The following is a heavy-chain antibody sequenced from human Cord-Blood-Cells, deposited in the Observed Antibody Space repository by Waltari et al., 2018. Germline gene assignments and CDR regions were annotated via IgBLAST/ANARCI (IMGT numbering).Heavy chain of an antibody. CDR1: GYTFTSYG. J-gene: IGHJ6*03. Sequence: QVQLVQSGAEVKKPGASVKVSCKASGYTFTSYGISWVRQAPGPGLEWMGWISAYNGNTNYAQKLQGRSTMTTDTSTSTAYMGRRSLRSDDTSLYYCSRGVLVPAVNVYYYYYMDVWGKGTTVTVSS. V-gene: IGHV1-18*04. D-gene: IGHD2-2*01. CDR3: SRGVLVPAVNVYYYYYMDV. CDR2: ISAYNGNT.